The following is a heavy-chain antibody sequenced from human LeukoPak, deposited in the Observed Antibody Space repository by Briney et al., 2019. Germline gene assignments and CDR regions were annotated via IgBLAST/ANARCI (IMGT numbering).Heavy chain of an antibody. Sequence: GGSLRLSCAASGFTFSSYLMSWVRQAPGKGLELVANIKQDGGEKYYVDSVKGRFTISRDNAKNSLYLQMNSLRAEDTAVYYCARGGRKSRGVDIVRKKETGYYYYMDVWGKGTTVSVSS. J-gene: IGHJ6*03. D-gene: IGHD2-15*01. CDR1: GFTFSSYL. CDR3: ARGGRKSRGVDIVRKKETGYYYYMDV. CDR2: IKQDGGEK. V-gene: IGHV3-7*01.